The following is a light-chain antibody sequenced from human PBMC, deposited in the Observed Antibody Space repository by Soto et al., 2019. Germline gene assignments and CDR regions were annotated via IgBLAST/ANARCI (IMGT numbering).Light chain of an antibody. CDR3: SSYTSSITPSV. Sequence: QSALTQPASVSGSPGQSITISCTGTSSDVGGYNYVSWYQQHPGKAPKLMIYDVSNRPSGVSNRFSGSKSGNTASLTISGLQAEDEADYYCSSYTSSITPSVFGTGPKLTVL. CDR2: DVS. CDR1: SSDVGGYNY. V-gene: IGLV2-14*01. J-gene: IGLJ1*01.